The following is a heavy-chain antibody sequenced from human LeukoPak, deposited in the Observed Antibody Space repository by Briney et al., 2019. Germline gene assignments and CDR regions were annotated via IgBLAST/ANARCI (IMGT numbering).Heavy chain of an antibody. CDR2: IHTSGST. CDR1: GGSISSGSYY. CDR3: AREEGDYVWGSYRYLRY. V-gene: IGHV4-61*02. J-gene: IGHJ4*02. D-gene: IGHD3-16*02. Sequence: PSQTLSLTCTVSGGSISSGSYYWSWIRQPAGKGLEWIGRIHTSGSTNYNPSLKSRVTISVDTSKNQFSLKLSSVTAADTAAYYCAREEGDYVWGSYRYLRYWGQGTLVTVSS.